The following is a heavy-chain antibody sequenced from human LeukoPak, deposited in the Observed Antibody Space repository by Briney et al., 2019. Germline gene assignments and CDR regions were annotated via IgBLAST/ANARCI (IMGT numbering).Heavy chain of an antibody. D-gene: IGHD3-10*01. CDR3: ARDSGSGSWPTYYFDY. CDR2: ISGSGGST. Sequence: GGSLRLSCAASGFTFSSYAMSWVRQAPGKGLEWVSAISGSGGSTYYADSVKGRFTISRDNAKNSLYLQMNSLRAEDTAVYYCARDSGSGSWPTYYFDYWGQGTLVTVSS. V-gene: IGHV3-23*01. CDR1: GFTFSSYA. J-gene: IGHJ4*02.